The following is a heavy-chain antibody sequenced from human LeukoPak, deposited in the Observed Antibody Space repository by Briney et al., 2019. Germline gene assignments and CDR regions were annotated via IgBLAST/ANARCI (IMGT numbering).Heavy chain of an antibody. CDR1: GFSFSSYG. CDR3: AKDQLDRFCSGGSCSITHDY. V-gene: IGHV3-23*01. J-gene: IGHJ4*02. Sequence: GGTLRLSCAASGFSFSSYGMSWVRQAPGTGLEWVSAITGSTRSTYYTDSVKGRSTISRDNSRNTLYLQMNSLRAEDTAVYYCAKDQLDRFCSGGSCSITHDYWGQGTLVTVSS. D-gene: IGHD2-15*01. CDR2: ITGSTRST.